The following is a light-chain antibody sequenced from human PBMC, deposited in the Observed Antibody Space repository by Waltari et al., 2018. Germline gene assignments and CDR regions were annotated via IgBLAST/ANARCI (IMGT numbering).Light chain of an antibody. CDR3: QQRNNWLWT. J-gene: IGKJ1*01. V-gene: IGKV1-5*03. CDR1: QRISTW. CDR2: QAS. Sequence: DIQMTQSPSTLSASVGDRVIITCRASQRISTWLAWYQHKPGKAPKLLISQASNLESGVPSRFSGSGSGTDFTLTINSLQPDDFAVYYCQQRNNWLWTFGQGTKVEVK.